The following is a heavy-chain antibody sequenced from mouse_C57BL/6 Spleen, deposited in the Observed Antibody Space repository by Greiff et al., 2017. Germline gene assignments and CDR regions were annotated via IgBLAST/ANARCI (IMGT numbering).Heavy chain of an antibody. J-gene: IGHJ4*01. CDR3: ARSGGYYEAMDY. D-gene: IGHD2-3*01. Sequence: QVQLQQPGAELVKPGASVKLSCKASGYTFTSYWMHWVKQRPGQGLEWIGMIHPNSGSTNYNEKFKSKATLTVDKSSSTAYMQLSSLTSEDSAVYYCARSGGYYEAMDYWGQGTSVTVSS. CDR1: GYTFTSYW. CDR2: IHPNSGST. V-gene: IGHV1-64*01.